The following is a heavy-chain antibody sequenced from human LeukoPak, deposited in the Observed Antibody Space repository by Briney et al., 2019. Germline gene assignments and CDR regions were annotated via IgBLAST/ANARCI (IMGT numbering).Heavy chain of an antibody. CDR2: IWYDGSNK. CDR1: GFTFSSYG. J-gene: IGHJ4*02. D-gene: IGHD2-15*01. Sequence: PGGSLRLSCAASGFTFSSYGMHWVRQAPGKGLEWVAFIWYDGSNKYYADSVKGRFTISRDNSKNTLYLQMNSLRAEDTAVYYCARDRGVAASSGYYFDYWGQGTLVTVSS. CDR3: ARDRGVAASSGYYFDY. V-gene: IGHV3-33*01.